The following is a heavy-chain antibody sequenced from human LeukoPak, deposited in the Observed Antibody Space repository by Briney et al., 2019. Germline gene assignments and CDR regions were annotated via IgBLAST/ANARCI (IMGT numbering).Heavy chain of an antibody. V-gene: IGHV1-2*06. CDR2: INPNSGLT. D-gene: IGHD3-3*01. CDR1: GYTFTDYY. J-gene: IGHJ6*02. CDR3: ARGFTTYDFWSGYYLPGAPPDYYYYGMDV. Sequence: AASVKVSCKASGYTFTDYYIHWVRQAPGQGLEWMGRINPNSGLTNYVQKFQDRVTMTRDTSISTAYMELSRLRSDDTAVYYCARGFTTYDFWSGYYLPGAPPDYYYYGMDVWGQGTTVTVSS.